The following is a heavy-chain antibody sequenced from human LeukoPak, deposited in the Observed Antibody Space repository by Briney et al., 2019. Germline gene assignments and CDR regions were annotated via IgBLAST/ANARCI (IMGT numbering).Heavy chain of an antibody. J-gene: IGHJ3*02. CDR1: GFTFSTYA. V-gene: IGHV3-23*01. Sequence: GGSLRLSCAASGFTFSTYAMSWVRQAPGKGLEWVSSISGSGGYYADSVRGRFTISRDNSKNTLYLQTNNLRAEDTAVYYCAKHLGYGAFDIWGQGTMVTVSS. CDR3: AKHLGYGAFDI. CDR2: ISGSGG. D-gene: IGHD5-12*01.